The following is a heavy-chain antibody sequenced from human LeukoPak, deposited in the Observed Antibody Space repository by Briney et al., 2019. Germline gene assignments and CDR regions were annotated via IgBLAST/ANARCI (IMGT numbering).Heavy chain of an antibody. Sequence: ASVKVSCKASGYTFTGYYMHWVRQAPGQGLEWMGWISAYNGNTNYAQKLQGRVTMTTDTSTSTAYMELRSLRSDDTAVYYCARGSVAGTARIDYWGQGTLVTVSS. CDR2: ISAYNGNT. D-gene: IGHD6-19*01. J-gene: IGHJ4*02. CDR1: GYTFTGYY. CDR3: ARGSVAGTARIDY. V-gene: IGHV1-18*04.